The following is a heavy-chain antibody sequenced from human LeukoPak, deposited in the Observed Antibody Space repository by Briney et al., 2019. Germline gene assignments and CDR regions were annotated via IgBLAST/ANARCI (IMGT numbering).Heavy chain of an antibody. CDR1: GFTTEDYA. D-gene: IGHD2-15*01. Sequence: GGSLRLSCTVSGFTTEDYAMHWVRHVPGRGLEWGSGILLWKSGIVYAAAVKGRFIFSRDNAKNSLYLQMERRRPEDTGLGDCGEDLVAGGLDSGGQGTLGTVS. CDR2: ILLWKSGI. V-gene: IGHV3-9*02. J-gene: IGHJ5*01. CDR3: GEDLVAGGLDS.